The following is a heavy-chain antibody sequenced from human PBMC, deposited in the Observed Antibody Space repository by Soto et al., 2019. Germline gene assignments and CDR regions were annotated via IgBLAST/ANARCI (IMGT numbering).Heavy chain of an antibody. V-gene: IGHV3-11*06. CDR3: ARERFQTTDGGEYYYYGMDV. Sequence: GGSLRLSCAASGFTFSDYYMSWIRQAPGKGLEWVSYISSSSSYTNYADSVKGRFTISRDNAKNSLYLQMNSLRAEDTAVYYCARERFQTTDGGEYYYYGMDVWGQGTTVTVSS. J-gene: IGHJ6*02. D-gene: IGHD3-16*01. CDR2: ISSSSSYT. CDR1: GFTFSDYY.